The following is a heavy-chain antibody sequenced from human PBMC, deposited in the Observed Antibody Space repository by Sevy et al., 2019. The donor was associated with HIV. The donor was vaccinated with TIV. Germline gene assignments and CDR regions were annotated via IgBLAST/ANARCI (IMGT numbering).Heavy chain of an antibody. D-gene: IGHD6-6*01. Sequence: GGSLRLSCAASGFTFSNYYMNWVRQGPGKGLVWVARLNGDGGDINYADSVWGRFTISRDNTKNTLYLQMSSLRGEDTAVYYCFIRIRDSSEIDYWGQGTLVTVSS. J-gene: IGHJ4*02. V-gene: IGHV3-74*01. CDR1: GFTFSNYY. CDR3: FIRIRDSSEIDY. CDR2: LNGDGGDI.